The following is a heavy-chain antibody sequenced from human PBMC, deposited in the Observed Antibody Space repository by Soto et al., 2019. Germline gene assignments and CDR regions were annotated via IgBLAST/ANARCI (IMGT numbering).Heavy chain of an antibody. CDR1: GFTFSSYA. CDR3: AKGKFDFGAVTEEVFQH. J-gene: IGHJ1*01. D-gene: IGHD3-3*01. V-gene: IGHV3-23*01. CDR2: ISGSGGST. Sequence: EVQLLESGGGLVQPGGSLRLSCAASGFTFSSYAMSWVRQAPGKGLEWVSAISGSGGSTYYADSVKGRFTISRDNSKNTLYLQMNSLRAEDTAVYYCAKGKFDFGAVTEEVFQHWGQGTLVTVSS.